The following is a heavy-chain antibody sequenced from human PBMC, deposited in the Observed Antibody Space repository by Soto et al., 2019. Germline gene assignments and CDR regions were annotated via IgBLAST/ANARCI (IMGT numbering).Heavy chain of an antibody. Sequence: QVQLVQSGAEVKKPGASVKVSCKASGYTFTSYGISWVRQAPGQGLEWMGWISSYNGNTNYAQKLQGRVTMTTDTSTSTAYMELRSLRSDDTAVYYCARFSGSYNPSYYYYRMDVWGQGTTVTVSS. V-gene: IGHV1-18*01. CDR1: GYTFTSYG. CDR2: ISSYNGNT. D-gene: IGHD1-26*01. CDR3: ARFSGSYNPSYYYYRMDV. J-gene: IGHJ6*02.